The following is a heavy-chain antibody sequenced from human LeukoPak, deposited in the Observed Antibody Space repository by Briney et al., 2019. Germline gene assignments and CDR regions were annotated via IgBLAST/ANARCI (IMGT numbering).Heavy chain of an antibody. CDR1: GFTFSSYA. CDR3: AKDQSITMVRAEFDY. V-gene: IGHV3-23*01. J-gene: IGHJ4*02. Sequence: GGSLRLSCAASGFTFSSYAMSWVRQAPGKGLEWVSAISGSGGSTYYADSVKGRFTISRDNSKNTLYLQMNSLRAEDTAVYYCAKDQSITMVRAEFDYWGQGTLVTVSS. D-gene: IGHD3-10*01. CDR2: ISGSGGST.